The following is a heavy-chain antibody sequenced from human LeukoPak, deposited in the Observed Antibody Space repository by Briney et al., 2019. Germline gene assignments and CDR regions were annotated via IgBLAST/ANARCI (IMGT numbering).Heavy chain of an antibody. D-gene: IGHD3-22*01. CDR1: GFTVSSNY. CDR3: ARRGYYDSSGYYWKYYFDY. CDR2: INSDGSST. J-gene: IGHJ4*02. Sequence: GGSLRLSCAASGFTVSSNYMNWVRQAPGKGLVWVSRINSDGSSTSYADSVKGRFTISRDNAKNTLYLQMNSLRAEDTAVYYCARRGYYDSSGYYWKYYFDYWGQGTLVTVSS. V-gene: IGHV3-74*01.